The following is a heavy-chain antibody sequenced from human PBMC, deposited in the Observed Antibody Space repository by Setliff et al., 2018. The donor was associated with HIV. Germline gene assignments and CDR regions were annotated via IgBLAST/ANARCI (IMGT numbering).Heavy chain of an antibody. CDR3: ATDRTQTGINMVRGRIVDPARYPLDY. CDR1: GYPFSNFG. V-gene: IGHV1-18*01. J-gene: IGHJ4*02. Sequence: ASVKVSCQASGYPFSNFGVSWVRQAPGQGVEWMAWINVYSGDTNSAQKFQGRVTMTIDTSTRIAYLEVSSLRSDDTAVYYCATDRTQTGINMVRGRIVDPARYPLDYWGQGTRVTVSS. CDR2: INVYSGDT. D-gene: IGHD3-10*01.